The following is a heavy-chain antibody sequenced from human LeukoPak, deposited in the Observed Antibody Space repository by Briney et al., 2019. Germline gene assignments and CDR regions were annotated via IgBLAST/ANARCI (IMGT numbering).Heavy chain of an antibody. Sequence: GGSLRLSCAASGFYFSSYAMSWVRQPPGKGLEWVSVISRRDDYTYYADSVKGRFTISRDNSKNTLYLQMNSLRAEDTAVYYCANDYRSGSFHDFWGQGTLVTVSS. CDR1: GFYFSSYA. V-gene: IGHV3-23*01. CDR2: ISRRDDYT. CDR3: ANDYRSGSFHDF. D-gene: IGHD3-10*01. J-gene: IGHJ4*02.